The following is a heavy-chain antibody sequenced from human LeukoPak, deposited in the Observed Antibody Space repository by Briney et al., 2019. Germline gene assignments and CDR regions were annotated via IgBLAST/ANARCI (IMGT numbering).Heavy chain of an antibody. CDR1: GGTFSSYA. D-gene: IGHD6-6*01. CDR3: ARERVPSSFSYYYYYGMDV. V-gene: IGHV1-69*13. J-gene: IGHJ6*02. Sequence: ASVKVSCKASGGTFSSYAISWVRQAPGQGLEWMGGIIPIFGTANYAQKFQGRVTITADESTSTAYMELSSLRSEDTAVYYCARERVPSSFSYYYYYGMDVWGQGTTVTVSS. CDR2: IIPIFGTA.